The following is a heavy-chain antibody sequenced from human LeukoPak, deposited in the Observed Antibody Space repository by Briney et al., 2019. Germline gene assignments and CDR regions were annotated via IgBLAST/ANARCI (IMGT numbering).Heavy chain of an antibody. CDR3: ARGRGWLRFEYYFDY. D-gene: IGHD5-12*01. J-gene: IGHJ4*02. V-gene: IGHV3-53*04. CDR1: GFTVSSNY. Sequence: GGSLRLSCAASGFTVSSNYMSWVRQAPGKGLEWVSFIYSGGSTYYADSVKGRFTISIHNSKNTLYLQMDSVRAEDTAVYYCARGRGWLRFEYYFDYWGQGTLVTVSS. CDR2: IYSGGST.